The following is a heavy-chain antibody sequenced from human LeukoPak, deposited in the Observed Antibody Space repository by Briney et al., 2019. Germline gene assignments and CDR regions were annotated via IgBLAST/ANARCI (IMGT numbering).Heavy chain of an antibody. Sequence: QTGGSLRLSCAASGFTFTRYWMHWVRQAPGKGLVWVSRINSDGTGTSYADSVKGRFTISRDNAKNTLYLQMNSLRAEDTAVYYCARDVMVRGGGPANWFDPWGQGTLVTVSS. CDR1: GFTFTRYW. J-gene: IGHJ5*02. CDR3: ARDVMVRGGGPANWFDP. CDR2: INSDGTGT. V-gene: IGHV3-74*01. D-gene: IGHD3-10*01.